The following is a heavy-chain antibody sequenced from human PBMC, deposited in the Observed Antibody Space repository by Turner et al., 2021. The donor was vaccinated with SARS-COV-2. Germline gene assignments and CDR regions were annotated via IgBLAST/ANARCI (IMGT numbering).Heavy chain of an antibody. CDR3: ATGYQLRVNWFDP. CDR2: FDPEDGET. D-gene: IGHD2-2*01. V-gene: IGHV1-24*01. J-gene: IGHJ5*02. Sequence: QVQLVQSGAEVKKPGASVKVACNISGYTLTELSRYWVRQAPGKGLEWMGGFDPEDGETIYAQNFQGRVTMTEATSTDTAYMELSSLRSEDTAVYFCATGYQLRVNWFDPWGQGTQVTVSS. CDR1: GYTLTELS.